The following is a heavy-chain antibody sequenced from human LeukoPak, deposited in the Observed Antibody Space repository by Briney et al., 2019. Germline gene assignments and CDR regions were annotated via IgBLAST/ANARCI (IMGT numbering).Heavy chain of an antibody. J-gene: IGHJ3*02. V-gene: IGHV1-2*02. CDR2: INPNSGGT. CDR1: GYTFTGYY. D-gene: IGHD3-22*01. CDR3: ARAAYYVSSGYRYDAFDI. Sequence: GASVKVSCKASGYTFTGYYMHWVRQAPGQGLEWMGWINPNSGGTNYAQKFQGRVTMTRDTSISTAYMELSRLRSDDTAVYYCARAAYYVSSGYRYDAFDIWGQGTMVTVSS.